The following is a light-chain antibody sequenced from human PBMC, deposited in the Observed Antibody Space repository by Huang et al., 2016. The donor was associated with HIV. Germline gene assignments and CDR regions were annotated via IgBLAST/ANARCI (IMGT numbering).Light chain of an antibody. J-gene: IGKJ4*01. CDR2: GAS. CDR1: QSLGSGY. Sequence: EIVLTQSTGTVSLSPGERATLSCRASQSLGSGYLAWYQQKPGQAPRLLIYGASSRASGIPDRFSGSGSRTDFTLTISRLEPEDFAVYYCQQYGSSPQTFGGGTKVEIK. V-gene: IGKV3-20*01. CDR3: QQYGSSPQT.